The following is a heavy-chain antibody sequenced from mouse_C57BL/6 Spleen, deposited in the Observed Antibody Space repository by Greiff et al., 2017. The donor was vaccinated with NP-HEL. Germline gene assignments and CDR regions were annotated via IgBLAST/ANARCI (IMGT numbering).Heavy chain of an antibody. V-gene: IGHV5-9-1*02. D-gene: IGHD2-4*01. CDR2: ISSGGDYN. CDR3: TRDRGIGYDYVFAY. J-gene: IGHJ3*01. CDR1: GFTFSSYA. Sequence: EVQGVESGEGLVKPGGSLKLSCAASGFTFSSYAMSWVRQTPEQRLEWVAYISSGGDYNYYADTVKGRFTISIDNARNTLYLQMSSLKSDDTAMYYCTRDRGIGYDYVFAYWGQGTLVTVSA.